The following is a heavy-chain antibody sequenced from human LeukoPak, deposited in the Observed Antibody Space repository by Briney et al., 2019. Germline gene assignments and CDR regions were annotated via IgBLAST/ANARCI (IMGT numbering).Heavy chain of an antibody. J-gene: IGHJ4*02. D-gene: IGHD1-14*01. CDR1: GFTFSSYA. CDR3: AKGPESRRTFDY. V-gene: IGHV3-23*01. CDR2: ISGSGGST. Sequence: GASLRLSCAASGFTFSSYAMSWVRQAPGKGLEWVSAISGSGGSTYYADSVKGRFTISRDNSKNTLYLQMNSLRAEDTAVYYCAKGPESRRTFDYWGQGTLVTVSS.